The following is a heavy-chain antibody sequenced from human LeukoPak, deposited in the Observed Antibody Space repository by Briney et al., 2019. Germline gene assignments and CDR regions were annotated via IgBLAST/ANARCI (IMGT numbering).Heavy chain of an antibody. CDR2: ISGSGGST. D-gene: IGHD3-22*01. V-gene: IGHV3-23*01. CDR1: GFTFSSYA. CDR3: AKEGEGDYYYDSSDQVDY. Sequence: GGSLRLSCAASGFTFSSYAMSWVRQAPGKGLEWVSAISGSGGSTYYADSVKGRFTISRDNSKNTLYLQMNSLRAEDTAVYYCAKEGEGDYYYDSSDQVDYWGQGTLVTVSS. J-gene: IGHJ4*02.